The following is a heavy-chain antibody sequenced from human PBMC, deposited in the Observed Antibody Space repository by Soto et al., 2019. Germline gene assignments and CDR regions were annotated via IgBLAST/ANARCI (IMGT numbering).Heavy chain of an antibody. Sequence: GVSLRLSCAASGFTFSAHTMVWVRQAPGKGLEWVSYLGLGTGTKHYPDSVKGRFTISRDNAKNSLYLQMDSLRDEDTAVYYWARDKADKHCTSTRCFSPLACWGQG. CDR2: LGLGTGTK. V-gene: IGHV3-48*02. CDR3: ARDKADKHCTSTRCFSPLAC. D-gene: IGHD2-2*01. J-gene: IGHJ4*02. CDR1: GFTFSAHT.